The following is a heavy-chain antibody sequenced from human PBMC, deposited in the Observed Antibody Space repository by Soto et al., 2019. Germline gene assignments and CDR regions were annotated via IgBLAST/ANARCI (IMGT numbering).Heavy chain of an antibody. CDR3: ARESISQGYDAFDI. J-gene: IGHJ3*02. CDR1: GYTFTGYY. Sequence: QVQLVQSGAEVKKPGASVKVSCKASGYTFTGYYMHWVRQAPGQGLEWMGWINPNSGGTNYAQKFQGWVTMTRDTSISTAYMALSRLRSDGTAVYYCARESISQGYDAFDIWGQGTMVTVSS. D-gene: IGHD3-3*02. CDR2: INPNSGGT. V-gene: IGHV1-2*04.